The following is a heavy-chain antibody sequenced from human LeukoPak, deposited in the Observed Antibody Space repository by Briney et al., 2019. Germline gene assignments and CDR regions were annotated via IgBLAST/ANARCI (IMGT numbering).Heavy chain of an antibody. V-gene: IGHV3-7*01. Sequence: PGGSLRLSCAASGFIHSSYWMSWVRQARGRGLEGVANIKQDGSEKYYVDSVKGRFTISRDNAKNSLYLQMNSLRAEDTAVYYCARDSDTAMVIEDDFDIWGQGTMVTVAS. J-gene: IGHJ3*02. CDR2: IKQDGSEK. CDR3: ARDSDTAMVIEDDFDI. CDR1: GFIHSSYW. D-gene: IGHD5-18*01.